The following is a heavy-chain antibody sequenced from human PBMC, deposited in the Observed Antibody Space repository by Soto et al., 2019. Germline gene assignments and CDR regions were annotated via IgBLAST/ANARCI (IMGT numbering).Heavy chain of an antibody. J-gene: IGHJ3*02. CDR3: ARGHSSWPNAFDI. CDR1: GFSLSTSGMC. D-gene: IGHD6-13*01. Sequence: ESGPTLVNPTQTLTLTCTFSGFSLSTSGMCVSWIPQPPGKALEWLARIDWDDDKYYSTSLKTRLTISKDTSKNQVVLTMTNMDPVDTATYYCARGHSSWPNAFDIWGQGTMVTVSS. V-gene: IGHV2-70*11. CDR2: IDWDDDK.